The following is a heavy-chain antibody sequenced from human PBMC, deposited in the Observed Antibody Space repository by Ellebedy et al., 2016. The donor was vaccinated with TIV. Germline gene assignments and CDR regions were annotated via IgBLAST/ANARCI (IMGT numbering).Heavy chain of an antibody. CDR3: ARDGGSGTSDDSRDFYGMDV. CDR1: GLTVSTNY. J-gene: IGHJ6*02. V-gene: IGHV3-53*01. D-gene: IGHD1/OR15-1a*01. Sequence: PGGSLRLSCAASGLTVSTNYVTWVRQAPGKGLEWVSFIYNSLYTRYADSVKGRFTISRDNSKNTVYLQMNSLRVEDTAVYYCARDGGSGTSDDSRDFYGMDVWGQGTTVTVSS. CDR2: IYNSLYT.